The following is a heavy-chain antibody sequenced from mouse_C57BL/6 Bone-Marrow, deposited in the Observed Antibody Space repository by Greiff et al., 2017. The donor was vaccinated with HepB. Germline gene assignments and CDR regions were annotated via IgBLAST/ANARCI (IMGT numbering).Heavy chain of an antibody. V-gene: IGHV1-85*01. CDR1: GYTFTSYD. D-gene: IGHD1-1*01. Sequence: VQLQQSGPELVKPGASVKLSCKASGYTFTSYDLNWVKQRPGQGLEWIGWISPSDGSTKYTEKFKGKATLTVDTSSSTAYMELHSLTSEDSAVYFCARYYYGYYFDYWGQGTTLTVSS. CDR3: ARYYYGYYFDY. CDR2: ISPSDGST. J-gene: IGHJ2*01.